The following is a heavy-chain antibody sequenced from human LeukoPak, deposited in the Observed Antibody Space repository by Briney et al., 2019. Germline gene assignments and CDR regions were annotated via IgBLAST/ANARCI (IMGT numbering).Heavy chain of an antibody. V-gene: IGHV3-7*01. CDR2: IKQDGSEK. CDR1: GFTFSSYW. J-gene: IGHJ4*02. CDR3: ARVKRDDSSGYYYVGLVFFDY. D-gene: IGHD3-22*01. Sequence: GGSLRLSCAASGFTFSSYWMSWVRQAPGKGLEWVANIKQDGSEKYYVDSVKGRFTISRDNAKNSLYLQMNSLRAEDTAVYYCARVKRDDSSGYYYVGLVFFDYWGQGTLVTVSS.